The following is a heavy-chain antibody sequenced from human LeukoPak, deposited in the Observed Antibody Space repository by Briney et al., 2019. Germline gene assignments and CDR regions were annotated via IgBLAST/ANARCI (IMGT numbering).Heavy chain of an antibody. CDR2: INPSGGST. CDR1: GYTFTSYY. CDR3: ARDGRVAGTGENWFDP. D-gene: IGHD6-19*01. V-gene: IGHV1-46*01. Sequence: ASVKVSCKASGYTFTSYYMRWVRQAPGQGLEWMGIINPSGGSTSYAHKFQGRVTMTRDTSTSTVYMELSSLRSEDTAVYYCARDGRVAGTGENWFDPWGQGTLVTVSS. J-gene: IGHJ5*02.